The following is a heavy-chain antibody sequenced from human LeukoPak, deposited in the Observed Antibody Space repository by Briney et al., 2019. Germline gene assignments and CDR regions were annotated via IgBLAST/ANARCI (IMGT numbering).Heavy chain of an antibody. J-gene: IGHJ4*02. D-gene: IGHD3-22*01. CDR3: ARDAYYYDSSPYYYFDF. CDR1: GYTFTNYG. V-gene: IGHV1-18*01. CDR2: ISAYNGNT. Sequence: ASVKVSCKASGYTFTNYGITWVRQAPGQGLEWMGWISAYNGNTNYAQKLQGRVTMTTDTTTSTAYMDLRSLRSDDTAVYYCARDAYYYDSSPYYYFDFWGQGTLVAVSS.